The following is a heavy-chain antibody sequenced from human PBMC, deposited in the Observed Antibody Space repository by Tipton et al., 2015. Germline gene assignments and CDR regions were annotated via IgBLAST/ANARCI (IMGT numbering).Heavy chain of an antibody. CDR3: ARCRIFDPDSTDYLDN. Sequence: TLSLTCTVSDGSMIGYFWTWIRQPPGKGLEWIGYIYHSGSTNFNPSLMSRLTMSMDMSKNQFSLDLSSVTAADTAVYYCARCRIFDPDSTDYLDNWGQGTLVTVSS. CDR1: DGSMIGYF. D-gene: IGHD3-22*01. V-gene: IGHV4-59*01. CDR2: IYHSGST. J-gene: IGHJ4*02.